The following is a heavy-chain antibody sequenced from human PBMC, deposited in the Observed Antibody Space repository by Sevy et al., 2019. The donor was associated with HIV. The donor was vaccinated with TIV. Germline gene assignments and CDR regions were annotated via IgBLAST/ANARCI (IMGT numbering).Heavy chain of an antibody. CDR1: GFTFSSYW. J-gene: IGHJ4*02. Sequence: GGSLRLSCAASGFTFSSYWMSWVRQAPGKGLEWVANIKQDGSEKYYVDSVKGRFTISRDNAKNSRYLQMNSLRAEDTAVYYCARDVPGIASIAAAGFDYWGQGTLVTVSS. CDR3: ARDVPGIASIAAAGFDY. CDR2: IKQDGSEK. D-gene: IGHD6-13*01. V-gene: IGHV3-7*01.